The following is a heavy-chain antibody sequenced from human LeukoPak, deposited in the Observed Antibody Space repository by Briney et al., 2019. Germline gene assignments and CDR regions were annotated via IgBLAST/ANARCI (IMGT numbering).Heavy chain of an antibody. CDR1: GFTFSSYA. Sequence: TGGSLRLSCAASGFTFSSYAMSWVRQAPGKGLEWVSAISGSGGSTYYADSVKGRFTISRDNSKNTLYLQMNSLRAEDTAVYYCAKDLIYYDSSGYSDYWGQGTLVTVSS. V-gene: IGHV3-23*01. CDR3: AKDLIYYDSSGYSDY. D-gene: IGHD3-22*01. CDR2: ISGSGGST. J-gene: IGHJ4*02.